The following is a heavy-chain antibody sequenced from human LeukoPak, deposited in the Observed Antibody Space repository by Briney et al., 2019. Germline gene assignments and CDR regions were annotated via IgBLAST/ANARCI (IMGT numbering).Heavy chain of an antibody. CDR1: GHTFTSYY. V-gene: IGHV1-46*01. CDR2: IDPSGGST. D-gene: IGHD3-10*01. Sequence: GASVKVSCKASGHTFTSYYMHWVRQAPGQGLEWMGIIDPSGGSTSYAQKFQGRVTMTRDTSTSTVYMELSSLRSEDTAVYYCARAGFEFGYFQHWGQGTLVTVSS. J-gene: IGHJ1*01. CDR3: ARAGFEFGYFQH.